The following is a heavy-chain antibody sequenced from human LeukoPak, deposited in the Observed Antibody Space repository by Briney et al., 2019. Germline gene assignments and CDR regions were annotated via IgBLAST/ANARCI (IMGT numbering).Heavy chain of an antibody. CDR3: ARLFVTAAGTRGYYFDY. Sequence: PSETLSLTCTVSGDSISNYYWSWIRQPPGKGLEWIGYINYSGSTDYNPSLKSRVTISVDTSKNQFSLKLSSVTAADTAVYYCARLFVTAAGTRGYYFDYWGQGTLVTVSS. CDR1: GDSISNYY. V-gene: IGHV4-59*08. CDR2: INYSGST. D-gene: IGHD6-13*01. J-gene: IGHJ4*02.